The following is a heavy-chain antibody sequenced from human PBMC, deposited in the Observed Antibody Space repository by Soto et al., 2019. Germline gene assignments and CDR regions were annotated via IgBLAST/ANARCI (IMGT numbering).Heavy chain of an antibody. CDR3: ARDEYSSSSYYYYGMDV. D-gene: IGHD6-6*01. J-gene: IGHJ6*02. Sequence: QVQLVQSGAEVKKPGSSVKVSCKASGCTFSSYAISWVRQAPGQGLEWMGGIIPIFGTANYAQKFQGRVTITADETTSTAYMKLSSLRSEDTAVYYCARDEYSSSSYYYYGMDVWGQGTTVTVSS. CDR2: IIPIFGTA. CDR1: GCTFSSYA. V-gene: IGHV1-69*01.